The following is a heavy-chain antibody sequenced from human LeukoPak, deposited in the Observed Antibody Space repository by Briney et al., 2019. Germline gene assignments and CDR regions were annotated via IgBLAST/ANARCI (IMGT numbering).Heavy chain of an antibody. CDR1: GGSISSGDYY. CDR2: IYYSGST. D-gene: IGHD6-13*01. CDR3: ARGLGSSWYGD. J-gene: IGHJ4*02. V-gene: IGHV4-30-4*01. Sequence: SETLSLTCTVSGGSISSGDYYWTWIRQPPGKGLEWIGYIYYSGSTYYSPSLKSRATISVDTSKNEFSLRLRSVTAADTAAYYCARGLGSSWYGDWGQGTLVTVSS.